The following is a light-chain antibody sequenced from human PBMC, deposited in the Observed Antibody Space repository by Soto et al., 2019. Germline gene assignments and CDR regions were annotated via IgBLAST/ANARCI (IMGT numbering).Light chain of an antibody. V-gene: IGKV1-8*01. CDR2: AAS. Sequence: AIRMTQSPSSLSASTGDRVTITCRANLTISTYLAWYQQKPGKVPQLLISAASTLQSGVPSRFSGSGSGTDFTLAISSLQSDDFGTYFCQQYYSYPITFGGGTKVDIK. J-gene: IGKJ4*01. CDR1: LTISTY. CDR3: QQYYSYPIT.